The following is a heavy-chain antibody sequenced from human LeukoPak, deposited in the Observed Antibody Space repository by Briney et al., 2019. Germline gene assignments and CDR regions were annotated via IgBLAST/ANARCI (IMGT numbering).Heavy chain of an antibody. V-gene: IGHV3-30*14. D-gene: IGHD2-15*01. J-gene: IGHJ4*02. CDR3: ASLYCSGGHDY. CDR2: ISYDGTNK. Sequence: GGSLRLSCAASGFIFSSYAMHWVRQAPGKGLEWVAVISYDGTNKYYADSVKGRFTISRDNSKNTLYLQMNSLRAEDTAVYYCASLYCSGGHDYWGQGTLVTVSS. CDR1: GFIFSSYA.